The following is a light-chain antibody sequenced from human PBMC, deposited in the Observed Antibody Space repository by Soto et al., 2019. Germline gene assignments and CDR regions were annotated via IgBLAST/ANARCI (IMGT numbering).Light chain of an antibody. V-gene: IGLV2-11*01. Sequence: QSALTQPRSVSGSPGQSVTISCTGTSSDVGGYNYVSWYQQHPGKAPKLMIYDVSKRPSGVPDRFSGSKSGNTASLTISGVQAEDEADDYCCSYAGSCPYVFGTGTKVTVL. CDR1: SSDVGGYNY. CDR2: DVS. CDR3: CSYAGSCPYV. J-gene: IGLJ1*01.